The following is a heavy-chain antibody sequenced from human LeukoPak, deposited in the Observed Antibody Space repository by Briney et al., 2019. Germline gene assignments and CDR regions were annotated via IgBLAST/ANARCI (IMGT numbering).Heavy chain of an antibody. CDR1: GFTFSSYA. CDR3: AREYSSSSIYYYYGMDV. J-gene: IGHJ6*02. D-gene: IGHD6-6*01. V-gene: IGHV3-30-3*01. CDR2: ISYDGSNK. Sequence: GGSLRLSCAASGFTFSSYAMHWVRQAPGKGLEWVAVISYDGSNKYYADSVKGRFTISRDNSKNTLCLQMNSLRAEDTAVYYCAREYSSSSIYYYYGMDVWGQGTTVTVSS.